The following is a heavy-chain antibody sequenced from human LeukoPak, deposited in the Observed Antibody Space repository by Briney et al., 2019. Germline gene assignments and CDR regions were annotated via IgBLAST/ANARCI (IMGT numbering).Heavy chain of an antibody. CDR2: IYYSGST. CDR1: GGSFSGYY. Sequence: PSETLSLTCAVYGGSFSGYYWGWIRQPPGKGLEWIGSIYYSGSTYYNPSLKSRVTISVDTSKNQFSLKLSSVTAADTAVYYCASDTYYYDSSGYRVRAFDIWGQGTMVTVSS. V-gene: IGHV4-34*01. D-gene: IGHD3-22*01. CDR3: ASDTYYYDSSGYRVRAFDI. J-gene: IGHJ3*02.